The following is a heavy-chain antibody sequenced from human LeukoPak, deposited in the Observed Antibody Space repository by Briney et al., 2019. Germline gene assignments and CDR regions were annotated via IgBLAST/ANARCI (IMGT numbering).Heavy chain of an antibody. J-gene: IGHJ4*02. V-gene: IGHV4-59*01. CDR1: GASISSYY. CDR3: ARGFGDNVVRYFDY. D-gene: IGHD6-6*01. CDR2: FYYSGST. Sequence: SETLSLTCTVSGASISSYYWSWIRQPPGKGLEWIGYFYYSGSTTYNPSLKSRVTISVDTSKNQFSLNLSSVTAADTAVYYCARGFGDNVVRYFDYWGQGTLVTVSS.